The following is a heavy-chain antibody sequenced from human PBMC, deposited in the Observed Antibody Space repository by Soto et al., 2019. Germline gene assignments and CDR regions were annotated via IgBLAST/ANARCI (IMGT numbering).Heavy chain of an antibody. V-gene: IGHV1-8*01. CDR1: GDTFTTYD. J-gene: IGHJ4*02. D-gene: IGHD3-10*01. CDR2: INPNSGNI. Sequence: ASVKVSCKASGDTFTTYDINWVRQATGHGLEWMGWINPNSGNIGYAQRFQGRVTMTRDTAIRTAYMEVSSLRSDDTAVYYCARGQASGSYYLLDYCGQGTLVIVSS. CDR3: ARGQASGSYYLLDY.